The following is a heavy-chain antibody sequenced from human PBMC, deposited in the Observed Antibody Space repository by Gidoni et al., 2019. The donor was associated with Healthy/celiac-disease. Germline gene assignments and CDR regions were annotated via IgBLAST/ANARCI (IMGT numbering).Heavy chain of an antibody. CDR2: IRYDGSNK. CDR3: AKAGFSGYDWGTFDY. CDR1: GFTVSSYG. D-gene: IGHD5-12*01. V-gene: IGHV3-30*02. Sequence: QVQLVESGGGVVQPGGSLRLSCAASGFTVSSYGMHWVRQAPGKGLEWVAFIRYDGSNKYYADSVKGRFTISRDNSKNTLYLQMNSLRAEDTAVYYCAKAGFSGYDWGTFDYWGQGTLVTVSS. J-gene: IGHJ4*02.